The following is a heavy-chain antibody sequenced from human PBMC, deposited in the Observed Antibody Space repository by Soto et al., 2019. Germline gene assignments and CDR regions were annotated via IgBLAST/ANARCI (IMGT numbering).Heavy chain of an antibody. CDR2: IYYSGST. CDR3: ARGGRYCSSTSCSYGMDV. D-gene: IGHD2-2*01. CDR1: GGSISSGDYY. Sequence: PSETLSLTCTVSGGSISSGDYYWSWIRQPPGKGLEWIGYIYYSGSTYYNPSLKSRVTISVDTSKNQFSLKLSSVTAADTAVYYCARGGRYCSSTSCSYGMDVWGQGTTVTVSS. J-gene: IGHJ6*02. V-gene: IGHV4-30-4*01.